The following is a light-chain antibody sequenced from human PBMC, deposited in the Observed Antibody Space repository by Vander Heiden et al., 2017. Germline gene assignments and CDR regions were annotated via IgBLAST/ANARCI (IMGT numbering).Light chain of an antibody. J-gene: IGLJ3*02. V-gene: IGLV2-23*01. CDR1: SSDAGSYNL. CDR3: CSDAGSSTYLWV. Sequence: QSALTQPASVSGSPGHSISISCTGTSSDAGSYNLFSWYQQHPGKAPNLMIYEASKRPSGVSTRCSGSKTGNTASLTITGRQAEDEADYYCCSDAGSSTYLWVFGGGTKLTVL. CDR2: EAS.